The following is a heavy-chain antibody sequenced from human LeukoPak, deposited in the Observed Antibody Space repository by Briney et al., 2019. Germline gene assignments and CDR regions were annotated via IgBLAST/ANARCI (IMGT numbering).Heavy chain of an antibody. Sequence: PSETLSLTCTVSGGFISSYYWSWIRQPPGKGLEWIGYIYYSGSTNYNPSLTSRVTISIDTSKKHFSLRLNSVTAADTAVYYCARRRVLTGSSRGDAFDIWGQGTVVTVSS. CDR3: ARRRVLTGSSRGDAFDI. V-gene: IGHV4-59*08. D-gene: IGHD3-9*01. CDR2: IYYSGST. J-gene: IGHJ3*02. CDR1: GGFISSYY.